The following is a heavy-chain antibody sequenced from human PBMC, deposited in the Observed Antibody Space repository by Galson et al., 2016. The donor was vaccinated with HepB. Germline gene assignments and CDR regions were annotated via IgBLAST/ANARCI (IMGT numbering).Heavy chain of an antibody. J-gene: IGHJ4*02. V-gene: IGHV6-1*01. CDR1: GDSVSSNIAA. CDR3: ARGGGPLGTAMVVDHFDI. CDR2: TYYRSKWYH. Sequence: CAISGDSVSSNIAAWHWIRQSPSRGLEWLGRTYYRSKWYHDYALSVKSRIANNPDTSKNQFSLQLNSVTPEDTAVYYCARGGGPLGTAMVVDHFDIWGQGILVTVSS. D-gene: IGHD5-18*01.